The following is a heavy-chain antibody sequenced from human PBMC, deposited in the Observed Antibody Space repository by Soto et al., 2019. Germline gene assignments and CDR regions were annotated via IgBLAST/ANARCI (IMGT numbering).Heavy chain of an antibody. Sequence: SETLSLTCTVSGGSISSSSYYWGWIRQPPGKGLEWIGSIYYSGSTYYNPSLKSRVTISVDTSKNQFSLKLSSVTAADTAVYYCARLSGSSGYYPLPYLWGQGTLVTVSS. V-gene: IGHV4-39*01. CDR3: ARLSGSSGYYPLPYL. CDR1: GGSISSSSYY. CDR2: IYYSGST. D-gene: IGHD3-22*01. J-gene: IGHJ5*02.